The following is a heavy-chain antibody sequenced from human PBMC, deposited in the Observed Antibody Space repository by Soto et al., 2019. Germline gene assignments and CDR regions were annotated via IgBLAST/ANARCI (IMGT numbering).Heavy chain of an antibody. D-gene: IGHD2-15*01. CDR1: GFTFVDYG. CDR2: IRSKAYGRTT. V-gene: IGHV3-49*03. CDR3: TREPSCSGGSCSTKYYFDY. J-gene: IGHJ4*02. Sequence: GVSMRLSCTAAGFTFVDYGMSWFRKATGKGQEWVGFIRSKAYGRTTEYAASVKGRFTISRDDSKSIAYLQMNSLKTEETAVYYCTREPSCSGGSCSTKYYFDYWGQGTLVTV.